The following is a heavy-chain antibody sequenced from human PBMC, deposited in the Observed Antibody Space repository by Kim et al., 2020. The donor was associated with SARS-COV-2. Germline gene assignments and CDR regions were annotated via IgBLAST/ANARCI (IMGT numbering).Heavy chain of an antibody. Sequence: GGSLRLSCAASGFTFSDYYMSWIRQAPGKGLEWVSYISSSGSTIYYADSVKGRFTISRDNAKNSLYLQMNSLRAEDTAVYYCAREDSSGWIHAFDIWGQGTMVTVSS. J-gene: IGHJ3*02. V-gene: IGHV3-11*01. CDR3: AREDSSGWIHAFDI. CDR2: ISSSGSTI. D-gene: IGHD6-19*01. CDR1: GFTFSDYY.